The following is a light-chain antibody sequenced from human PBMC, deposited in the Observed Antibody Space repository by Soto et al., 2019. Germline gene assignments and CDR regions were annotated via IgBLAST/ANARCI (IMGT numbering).Light chain of an antibody. CDR3: QQYTGPPTT. CDR1: QTVSSNY. CDR2: GAS. V-gene: IGKV3-20*01. Sequence: EIILTQSPDSLSLSPGERATLPCRASQTVSSNYLAWCQQRPGQAPRLLIYGASTRAAGIPDRFSGSGSGTDFTLTITRLEPEDSAVYFCQQYTGPPTTLGQGTRLEIK. J-gene: IGKJ5*01.